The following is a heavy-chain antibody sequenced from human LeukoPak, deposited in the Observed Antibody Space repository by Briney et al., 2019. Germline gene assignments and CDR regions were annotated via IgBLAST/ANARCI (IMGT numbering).Heavy chain of an antibody. CDR1: GYSFTSYW. D-gene: IGHD6-6*01. Sequence: GESLQISCQGSGYSFTSYWIGWVRQLPGKGLEWMGIIYPGDSDTRYSPSFQGQVTISADKSISTAYLQWSSLKASDTAMYYRARQGIAARPFDYWGQGTLVTVSS. V-gene: IGHV5-51*01. CDR2: IYPGDSDT. CDR3: ARQGIAARPFDY. J-gene: IGHJ4*02.